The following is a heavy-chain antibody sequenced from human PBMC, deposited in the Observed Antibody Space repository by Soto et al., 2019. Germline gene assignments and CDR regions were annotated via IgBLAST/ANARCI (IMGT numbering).Heavy chain of an antibody. CDR1: GGSIRNDR. CDR3: TRVTFETTGPFD. CDR2: IFASGRT. D-gene: IGHD2-8*02. Sequence: ETLCLTGTVCGGSIRNDRWSGVRQPAGKGLEWIGRIFASGRTNYNPSLQSRVTMSVDTSKNQFSLTMTSLAAADTAVYYCTRVTFETTGPFDWGQGIQVTVYS. J-gene: IGHJ4*02. V-gene: IGHV4-4*07.